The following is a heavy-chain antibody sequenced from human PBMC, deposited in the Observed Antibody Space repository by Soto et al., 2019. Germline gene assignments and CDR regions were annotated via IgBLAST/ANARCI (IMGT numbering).Heavy chain of an antibody. CDR1: GYAFTTYG. V-gene: IGHV1-18*01. J-gene: IGHJ4*02. Sequence: QVHLVQSGAEVKKPGASVKVSCQASGYAFTTYGITWVRQAPGQGLEWMGWISAHNGNTNYAQKPQGRVTVTRDTSTSPAYMELRGLRSDDTAVYYCARGRHGDYWGQGALVTVSS. CDR3: ARGRHGDY. CDR2: ISAHNGNT.